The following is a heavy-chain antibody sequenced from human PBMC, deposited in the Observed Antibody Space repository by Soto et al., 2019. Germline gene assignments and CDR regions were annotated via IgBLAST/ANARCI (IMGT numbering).Heavy chain of an antibody. Sequence: SLRPSSVTSGFPLSDYAVEGFREAPGKGLEWVSFISSDSRTIYYADSVEGRFTVSRDNARNSVSLQMDSLRDEDAAVYYCARIKLVEWFFINVDVYDMDVWGQGT. CDR1: GFPLSDYA. V-gene: IGHV3-48*02. J-gene: IGHJ6*02. D-gene: IGHD3-3*01. CDR2: ISSDSRTI. CDR3: ARIKLVEWFFINVDVYDMDV.